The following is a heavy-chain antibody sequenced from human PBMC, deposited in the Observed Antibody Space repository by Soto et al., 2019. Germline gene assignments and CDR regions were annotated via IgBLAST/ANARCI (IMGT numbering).Heavy chain of an antibody. D-gene: IGHD4-4*01. CDR3: ARYTVTTQATYYYYYYMDV. CDR2: IYYSGST. CDR1: GGSISSYY. J-gene: IGHJ6*03. V-gene: IGHV4-59*08. Sequence: SETLSLTCTVSGGSISSYYWSWIRQPPEKGLEWIGYIYYSGSTNYNPSLKSRVTISVDTSKNQFSLKLSSVTAADTAVYYCARYTVTTQATYYYYYYMDVWGKGTTVTVSS.